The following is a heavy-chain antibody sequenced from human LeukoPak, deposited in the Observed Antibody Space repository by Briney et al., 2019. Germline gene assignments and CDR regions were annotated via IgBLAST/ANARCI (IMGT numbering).Heavy chain of an antibody. Sequence: GGSLRLSCAASGFTFSSYAMNWVRQAPGKGLEWVSAISGSDGTTYYADSVKGRFTISRDNSKSTLYLQMDSLRAEDTAVYYCARGGDYSNYYFDYWGQGTLVTVSS. CDR3: ARGGDYSNYYFDY. CDR1: GFTFSSYA. CDR2: ISGSDGTT. J-gene: IGHJ4*02. D-gene: IGHD4-11*01. V-gene: IGHV3-23*01.